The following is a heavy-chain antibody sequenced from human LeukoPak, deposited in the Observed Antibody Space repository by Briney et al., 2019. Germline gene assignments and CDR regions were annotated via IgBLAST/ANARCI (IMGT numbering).Heavy chain of an antibody. CDR3: AELGITMIGGV. CDR2: ISSSSSTI. D-gene: IGHD3-10*02. Sequence: GGSLRLSCEASGFTFRNYGMTWVRQAPGKGLEWVSYISSSSSTIYYADSVKGRFTISRDNAKNSLYLQMNSLRAEDTAVYYCAELGITMIGGVWGKGTTVTISS. V-gene: IGHV3-48*01. CDR1: GFTFRNYG. J-gene: IGHJ6*04.